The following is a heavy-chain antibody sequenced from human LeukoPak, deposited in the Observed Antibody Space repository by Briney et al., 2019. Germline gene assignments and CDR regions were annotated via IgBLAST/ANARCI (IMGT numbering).Heavy chain of an antibody. CDR2: ISSGSSDI. J-gene: IGHJ5*02. D-gene: IGHD3-16*01. V-gene: IGHV3-21*01. CDR3: ARDRGGLFDP. CDR1: GFTFSSYS. Sequence: GGSLRLSCAASGFTFSSYSMNWVRQAPGKGLEWVSSISSGSSDIYSADSVKGRFTISRDNAKNSLYLQMNSLRAEDTAVYYCARDRGGLFDPWGQGTLVTVSS.